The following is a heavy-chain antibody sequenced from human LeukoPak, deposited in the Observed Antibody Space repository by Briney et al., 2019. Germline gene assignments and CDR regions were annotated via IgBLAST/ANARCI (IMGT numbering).Heavy chain of an antibody. CDR3: AMHSGWSGPDW. CDR2: IYHSGTT. V-gene: IGHV4-4*02. CDR1: GDSINKKW. J-gene: IGHJ4*02. D-gene: IGHD6-19*01. Sequence: SETLSLTCAVSGDSINKKWLSWVRQPPGKGLEWIGEIYHSGTTNYNPSLKSRVTISVDKSRDQFSLNLNSVIAADTAVYYCAMHSGWSGPDWWGQGSLVTVSS.